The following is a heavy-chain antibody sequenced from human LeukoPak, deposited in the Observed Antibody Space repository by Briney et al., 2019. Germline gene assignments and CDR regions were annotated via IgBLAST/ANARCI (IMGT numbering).Heavy chain of an antibody. V-gene: IGHV3-30*04. J-gene: IGHJ4*02. Sequence: GGSLRLSCAASGFTFSSYAMHWVRQAPGKGLEGVAVISYDGSNKYYADSVKGRFTISRDNAKNSLYLQMNSLRAEDTAVYYCARERVTRGSGSYFHDYWGQGTLVTVSS. CDR2: ISYDGSNK. CDR1: GFTFSSYA. D-gene: IGHD1-26*01. CDR3: ARERVTRGSGSYFHDY.